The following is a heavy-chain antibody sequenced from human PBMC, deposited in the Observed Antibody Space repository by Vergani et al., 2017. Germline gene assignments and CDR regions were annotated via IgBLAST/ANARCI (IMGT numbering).Heavy chain of an antibody. CDR1: GYTLSELS. CDR3: ATDLTLWFGGRG. J-gene: IGHJ4*02. Sequence: QVQLVQSGAEVKKPGASVKVSCEVSGYTLSELSMHWLRQAPGKGLEWLGGFDPEDGETIYAQKFQGRVTMTEDTSTDTAYMELSSLRSEDTAVYYCATDLTLWFGGRGWGQGTLVTVSS. V-gene: IGHV1-24*01. D-gene: IGHD3-10*01. CDR2: FDPEDGET.